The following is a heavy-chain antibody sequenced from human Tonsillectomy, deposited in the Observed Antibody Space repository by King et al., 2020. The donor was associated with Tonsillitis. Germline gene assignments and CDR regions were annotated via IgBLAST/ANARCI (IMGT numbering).Heavy chain of an antibody. Sequence: QLVQSGGGLVQPGRSLRLSCTASGFTFGDYAMSWFRQAPGKGLEWVGFIRSKAYGGTTEYAASVKGRFTISRDDSKSIASLQRNSLKTEDTAVYYCTLWDSSSWYGRDYWGQGTLVTVSS. CDR2: IRSKAYGGTT. CDR1: GFTFGDYA. J-gene: IGHJ4*02. V-gene: IGHV3-49*03. CDR3: TLWDSSSWYGRDY. D-gene: IGHD6-13*01.